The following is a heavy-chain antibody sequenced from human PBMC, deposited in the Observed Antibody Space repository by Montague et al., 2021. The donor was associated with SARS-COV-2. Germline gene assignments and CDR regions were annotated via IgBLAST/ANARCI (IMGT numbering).Heavy chain of an antibody. Sequence: SETLSLTCAVYGGSFSGYYWSWIRQPPGKGLEWIGEINHSGSTNYNPSLTSRVTISVDTSKNQFSLKLSSVTAADTAVYYCARVRAVPAAMRIFSLGRSYYGMDVWGQGTTVTVSS. CDR1: GGSFSGYY. CDR2: INHSGST. D-gene: IGHD2-2*01. J-gene: IGHJ6*02. V-gene: IGHV4-34*01. CDR3: ARVRAVPAAMRIFSLGRSYYGMDV.